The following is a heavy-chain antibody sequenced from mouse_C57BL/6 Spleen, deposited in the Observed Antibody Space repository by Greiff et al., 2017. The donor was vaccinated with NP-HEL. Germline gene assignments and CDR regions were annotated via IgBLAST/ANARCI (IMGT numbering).Heavy chain of an antibody. CDR3: ARDYDYDVRAMDY. V-gene: IGHV1-52*01. D-gene: IGHD2-4*01. CDR2: IDPSDSET. J-gene: IGHJ4*01. CDR1: GYTFTSYW. Sequence: VQLKQPGAELVRPGSSVKLSCKASGYTFTSYWMHWVKQRPIQGLEWIGNIDPSDSETHYNQKFKDKATLTVDKSSSTAYMQLSSLTSEDSAVYYCARDYDYDVRAMDYWGQGTSVTVSS.